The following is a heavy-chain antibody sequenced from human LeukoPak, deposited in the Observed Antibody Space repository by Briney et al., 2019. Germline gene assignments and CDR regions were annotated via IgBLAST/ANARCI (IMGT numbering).Heavy chain of an antibody. CDR1: GFTFSSYA. Sequence: PRGSLRLSCAASGFTFSSYAMHWVRQAPGKGLEWVAVISYDGSNKYYADSVKGRFTISRDNSKNTLYLQMNSLRAEDTAVYYCARAGSLRYCSGGSCYSVLGHFDYWGQGTLVTVSS. D-gene: IGHD2-15*01. V-gene: IGHV3-30-3*01. CDR3: ARAGSLRYCSGGSCYSVLGHFDY. CDR2: ISYDGSNK. J-gene: IGHJ4*02.